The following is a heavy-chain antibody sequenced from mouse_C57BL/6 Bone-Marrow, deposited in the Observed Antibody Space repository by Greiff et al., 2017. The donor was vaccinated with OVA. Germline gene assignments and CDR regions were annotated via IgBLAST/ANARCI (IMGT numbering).Heavy chain of an antibody. V-gene: IGHV1-7*01. CDR3: ARLRDGFKWYFDV. Sequence: QVQLQQSGAELAKPGASVKLSCKASGYTFTSYWMHWVKQRPGQGLEWIGYINPSSGYTKYNQKFKDKATLTADKSSSTAYMQLSSLTYEDSAVYYCARLRDGFKWYFDVWGTGTTVTVSS. J-gene: IGHJ1*03. D-gene: IGHD2-3*01. CDR1: GYTFTSYW. CDR2: INPSSGYT.